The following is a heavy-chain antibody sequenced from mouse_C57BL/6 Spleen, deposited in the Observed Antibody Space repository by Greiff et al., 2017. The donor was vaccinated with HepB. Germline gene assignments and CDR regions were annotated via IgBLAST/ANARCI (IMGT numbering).Heavy chain of an antibody. CDR1: GYTFTDYE. CDR2: IDPETGGT. Sequence: VKLMESGAELVRPGASVTLSCKASGYTFTDYEMHWVKQTPVHGLEWIGAIDPETGGTAYNQKFKGKAILTADKSSSTAYMELRSLTSEDSAVYYCTRRPYYGSSYGAMDYWGQGTSVTVSS. J-gene: IGHJ4*01. V-gene: IGHV1-15*01. CDR3: TRRPYYGSSYGAMDY. D-gene: IGHD1-1*01.